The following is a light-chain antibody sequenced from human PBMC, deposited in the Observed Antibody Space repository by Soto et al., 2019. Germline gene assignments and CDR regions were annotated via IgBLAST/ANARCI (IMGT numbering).Light chain of an antibody. CDR2: GAS. CDR1: QSVSSN. CDR3: QQYNNWPVT. V-gene: IGKV3-15*01. J-gene: IGKJ4*01. Sequence: EIVITQSPATLSVSPGERATLSCRASQSVSSNLAWYQQKPGQAPRLLIYGASTRATGIPARFSGSGSGTEFTLTISSLQSEDFAVYYCQQYNNWPVTFGGGTKVDIK.